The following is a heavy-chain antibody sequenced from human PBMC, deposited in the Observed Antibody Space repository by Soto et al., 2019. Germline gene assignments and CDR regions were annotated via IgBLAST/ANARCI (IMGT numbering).Heavy chain of an antibody. CDR2: IYSAGSA. J-gene: IGHJ4*02. CDR3: AKGAVLEAVAGTAFDY. V-gene: IGHV3-66*01. D-gene: IGHD6-19*01. Sequence: GGSLRLSCAASGFTVSSYHMSWVRQAPGKGLEWVSVIYSAGSADFADSVKGRFTISRDNSKNTLYLQMSSLRAEDTAVYYCAKGAVLEAVAGTAFDYWGQGTLVTVSS. CDR1: GFTVSSYH.